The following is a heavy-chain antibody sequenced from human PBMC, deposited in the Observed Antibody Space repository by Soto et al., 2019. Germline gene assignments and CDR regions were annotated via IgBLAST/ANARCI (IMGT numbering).Heavy chain of an antibody. J-gene: IGHJ6*03. Sequence: SETLSLTCTVSGGSISSYYWSWIRQPPGKGLEWIGYIYYSGSTNYNPSLKSRVTISVDTSKNQFSLKLSSVTAADTAVYYCARDLYGESPPDGGYYYYMDVWGKGTTVTVSS. CDR2: IYYSGST. D-gene: IGHD4-17*01. V-gene: IGHV4-59*01. CDR3: ARDLYGESPPDGGYYYYMDV. CDR1: GGSISSYY.